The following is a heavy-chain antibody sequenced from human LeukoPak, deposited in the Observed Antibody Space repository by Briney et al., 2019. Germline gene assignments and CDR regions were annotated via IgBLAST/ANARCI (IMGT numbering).Heavy chain of an antibody. V-gene: IGHV4-4*09. Sequence: SETLSLTCTVSGGSMTHYFWNWIRQPPGKGLEWIGYTHTSGSPDYSRSLKSRVTISLDTSKNQFSLMLSSVTAADTAVYFCARAAQRYCSGTTCFPYWFDTWGQGTLATVSS. J-gene: IGHJ5*02. CDR1: GGSMTHYF. CDR3: ARAAQRYCSGTTCFPYWFDT. CDR2: THTSGSP. D-gene: IGHD2-2*01.